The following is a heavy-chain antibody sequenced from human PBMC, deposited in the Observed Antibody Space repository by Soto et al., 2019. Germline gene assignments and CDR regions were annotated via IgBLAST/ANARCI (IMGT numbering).Heavy chain of an antibody. D-gene: IGHD1-26*01. CDR1: AGSISSGTYY. CDR3: ARTSGSYLDY. CDR2: IYFSGTT. Sequence: QVQLQESGPGLVKPSQTLSLTCSVSAGSISSGTYYWSWVRQRPGKGLEWIGYIYFSGTTYYNPSLESRVTISVDKSKSQFFRKLSSVTAADTAVYYCARTSGSYLDYWGQGTLVTVSS. V-gene: IGHV4-31*03. J-gene: IGHJ4*02.